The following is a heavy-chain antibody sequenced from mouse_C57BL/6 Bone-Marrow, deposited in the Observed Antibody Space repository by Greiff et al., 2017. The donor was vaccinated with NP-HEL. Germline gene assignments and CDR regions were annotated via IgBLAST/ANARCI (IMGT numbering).Heavy chain of an antibody. CDR3: ARNEGSNYGYFDY. V-gene: IGHV2-2*01. Sequence: VKLVESGPGLVQPSQSLSITCTVSGFSLTSYGVHWVRQSPGKGLEWLGVIWSGGSTDYNAAFISRLSISKDNSKSQVFFKMNSLQADDTAIYYCARNEGSNYGYFDYWGQGTTLTVSS. CDR1: GFSLTSYG. J-gene: IGHJ2*01. CDR2: IWSGGST. D-gene: IGHD2-5*01.